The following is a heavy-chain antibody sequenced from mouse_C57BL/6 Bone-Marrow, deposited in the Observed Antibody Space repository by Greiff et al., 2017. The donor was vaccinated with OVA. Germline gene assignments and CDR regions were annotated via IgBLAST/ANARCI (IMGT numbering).Heavy chain of an antibody. V-gene: IGHV1-39*01. D-gene: IGHD1-1*01. CDR1: GYSFTDYN. J-gene: IGHJ1*03. Sequence: VHVKQSGPELVKPGASVKISCKASGYSFTDYNMNWVKQSNGKSLEWIGVINPNYGTTSYNQKFKGKATLTVDQSSSTAYMQLNSLTSEDSAVYYCAFYYCSSYRYFDVWGTGTTVTVSS. CDR2: INPNYGTT. CDR3: AFYYCSSYRYFDV.